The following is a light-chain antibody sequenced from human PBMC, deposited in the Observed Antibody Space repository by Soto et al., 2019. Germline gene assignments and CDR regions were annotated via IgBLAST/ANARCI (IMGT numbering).Light chain of an antibody. CDR2: GAS. Sequence: EVVLTQSPGTLSLSPGERATLSCRASQGVTTAYLAWYQHKPGQAPRLLMYGASNRATGIPDRFSGSGSGTDFTITISRLEPEDFAVYYCQQYGASPLFTFGPGTKVDLK. V-gene: IGKV3-20*01. CDR3: QQYGASPLFT. CDR1: QGVTTAY. J-gene: IGKJ3*01.